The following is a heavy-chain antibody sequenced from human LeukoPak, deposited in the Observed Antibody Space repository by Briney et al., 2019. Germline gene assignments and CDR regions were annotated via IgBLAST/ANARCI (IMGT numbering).Heavy chain of an antibody. CDR2: IRSKANSYAT. V-gene: IGHV3-73*01. CDR3: TSRYGDYGSYYFDY. Sequence: GGSLRLSCAASGFTFSGSAMHWVRQASGKGLEWVGRIRSKANSYATAYAASVKGRFTISRDDSKNTAYLQMNSLKTEDTAVYYCTSRYGDYGSYYFDYWGQGTLVTVSS. CDR1: GFTFSGSA. J-gene: IGHJ4*02. D-gene: IGHD4-17*01.